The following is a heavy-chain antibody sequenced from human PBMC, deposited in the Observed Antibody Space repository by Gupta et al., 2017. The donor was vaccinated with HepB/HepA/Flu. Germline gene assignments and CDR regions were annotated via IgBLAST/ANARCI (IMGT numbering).Heavy chain of an antibody. V-gene: IGHV3-48*03. D-gene: IGHD1-7*01. CDR2: ISSSGNTI. CDR3: TRETGSTENFDV. J-gene: IGHJ4*02. Sequence: EIQLVESGGGSVQPGGSRRLSCAASGFIFSGYEMIWVRQAPGKGLEWVSYISSSGNTIYYSDSVKGRFTVSRDNAKNSLYLEMNSLRVDDTAIYYCTRETGSTENFDVWGQGTLVTVSS. CDR1: GFIFSGYE.